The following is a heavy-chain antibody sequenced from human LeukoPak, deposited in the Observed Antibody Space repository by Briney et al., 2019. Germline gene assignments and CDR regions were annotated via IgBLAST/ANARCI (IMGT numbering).Heavy chain of an antibody. V-gene: IGHV4-59*01. CDR2: IFYSGST. D-gene: IGHD1-1*01. J-gene: IGHJ4*02. Sequence: SETLSLTCTVSIDSISSYYWSWIWQPPGKGLEWVGYIFYSGSTNYNPSLKSRVTISVDTSKNQLSLKLNSVTAADTAVYYCAGSYNWSDDFDYWGPGTLVTVSS. CDR1: IDSISSYY. CDR3: AGSYNWSDDFDY.